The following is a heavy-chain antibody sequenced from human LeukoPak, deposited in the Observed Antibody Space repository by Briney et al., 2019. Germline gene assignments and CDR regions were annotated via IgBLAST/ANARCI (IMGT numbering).Heavy chain of an antibody. CDR1: GFTFSSYW. D-gene: IGHD3-16*01. Sequence: PGGSLRLSCAASGFTFSSYWMHWVRQAPGKGLVWISRINSDGSSTSYADSVKGRFTISRDNAKNTLYLQMNSLRAEDTAVYYWASFWGNRDYWGQGTLVTVSS. CDR3: ASFWGNRDY. CDR2: INSDGSST. J-gene: IGHJ4*02. V-gene: IGHV3-74*01.